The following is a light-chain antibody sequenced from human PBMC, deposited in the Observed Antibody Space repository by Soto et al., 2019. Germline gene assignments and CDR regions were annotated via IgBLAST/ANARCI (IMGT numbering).Light chain of an antibody. CDR3: QQYDHPPYT. CDR2: GAS. J-gene: IGKJ2*01. Sequence: EIVLTQSPVTLSLSPGERATLSCRASQRITNNFLAWFQQKAGLAPRLLIYGASTRASGVPDRFSGGGSGTDFVLTISRLEPEDFAVYYCQQYDHPPYTFGQGTKLEIK. CDR1: QRITNNF. V-gene: IGKV3-20*01.